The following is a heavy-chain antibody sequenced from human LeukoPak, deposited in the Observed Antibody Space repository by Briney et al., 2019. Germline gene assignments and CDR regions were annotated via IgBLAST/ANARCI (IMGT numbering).Heavy chain of an antibody. J-gene: IGHJ3*02. CDR2: ISYDGSNK. D-gene: IGHD3-10*01. V-gene: IGHV3-30-3*01. CDR3: ARDRRPGSYPPGAFDI. Sequence: GGSLRLSCAASGLTFSSYAMHWVRQAPGKGLEWVAVISYDGSNKYYADSVKGRFTISRDNSKNTLYLQMNSLRAEDTAVYYCARDRRPGSYPPGAFDIWGQGTMVTVSS. CDR1: GLTFSSYA.